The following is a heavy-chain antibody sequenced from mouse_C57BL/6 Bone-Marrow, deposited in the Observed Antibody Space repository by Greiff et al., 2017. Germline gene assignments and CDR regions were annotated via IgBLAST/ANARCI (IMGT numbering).Heavy chain of an antibody. V-gene: IGHV1-80*01. J-gene: IGHJ4*01. CDR1: GYAFSSYW. CDR3: ARSYYYGREPPYYAMDY. D-gene: IGHD1-1*01. Sequence: QVQLQQSGAELVKPGASVKISCKASGYAFSSYWMNWVKQRPGKGLEWIGQIYPGDGDTNYNGKFKGKATLTADKSSSTAYMQLSSLTSEDSAVYFCARSYYYGREPPYYAMDYWGQGTSVTVSS. CDR2: IYPGDGDT.